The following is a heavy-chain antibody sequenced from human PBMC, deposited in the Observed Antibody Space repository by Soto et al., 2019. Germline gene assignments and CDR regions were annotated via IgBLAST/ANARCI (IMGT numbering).Heavy chain of an antibody. Sequence: PGESLKISCKGSGYSFTSYWISWVRQMPGKGLEWMGRIDPSDSYTNYSPSFQGHVTISVDTSKNQFSLRLSSVSAADTAVYYCARGLVETPGGWGYWGQGTQVTVSS. J-gene: IGHJ4*02. CDR3: ARGLVETPGGWGY. CDR1: GYSFTSYW. CDR2: IDPSDSYT. D-gene: IGHD1-26*01. V-gene: IGHV5-10-1*01.